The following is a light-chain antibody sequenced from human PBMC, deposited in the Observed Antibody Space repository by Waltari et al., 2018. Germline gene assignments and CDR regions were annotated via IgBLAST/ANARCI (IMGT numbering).Light chain of an antibody. V-gene: IGKV3-15*01. CDR1: QSVGSN. CDR3: HQYNRWPRT. CDR2: GAS. Sequence: EIVMTQSPVTLSVSPGERATLSCRASQSVGSNLAWYQQKPGQAPSLLIYGASTRANGIPGRFSGSGSGTEFTLTLSSLQSEDFAVYYCHQYNRWPRTFGQGTKVEIK. J-gene: IGKJ1*01.